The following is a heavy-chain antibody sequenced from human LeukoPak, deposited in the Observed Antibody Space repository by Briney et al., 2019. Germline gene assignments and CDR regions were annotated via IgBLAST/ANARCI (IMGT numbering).Heavy chain of an antibody. CDR3: ARVRAAHYYDY. CDR2: ISYDGSKK. D-gene: IGHD6-6*01. CDR1: GFSLSGYG. V-gene: IGHV3-30-3*01. J-gene: IGHJ4*02. Sequence: PGGSLRLSCAASGFSLSGYGTHWVRQAPGKGLEWVAVISYDGSKKYYADSVKGRFTISRDNPKNTQYLEMNSLKAEDTAVYYCARVRAAHYYDYWGQGTLVTVSS.